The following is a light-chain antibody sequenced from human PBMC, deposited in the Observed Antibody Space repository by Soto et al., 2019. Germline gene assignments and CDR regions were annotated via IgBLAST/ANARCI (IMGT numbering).Light chain of an antibody. CDR1: QDISNY. CDR2: DAS. V-gene: IGKV1-33*01. CDR3: QQYVNLLT. J-gene: IGKJ4*01. Sequence: DIQMTQSPSSLSASVGDRVTITCQASQDISNYLNWYQQKPGKAPKLLIYDASNLETGVPSRFSGCGSGTDFTFTISSLQPEDIATYYCQQYVNLLTFGGGTKVEIK.